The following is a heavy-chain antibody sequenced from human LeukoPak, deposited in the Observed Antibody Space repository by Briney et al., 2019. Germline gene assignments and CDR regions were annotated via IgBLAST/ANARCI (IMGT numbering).Heavy chain of an antibody. D-gene: IGHD6-6*01. V-gene: IGHV4-39*07. CDR3: ARSPWRVFDY. CDR2: IYTSGST. CDR1: GGSISSINYY. Sequence: SETLSLTCTVSGGSISSINYYWGWIRQPPGKGLEWIGSIYTSGSTNYNPSLKSRVTISVDTSKNQFSLKLSSVTAADTAVYYCARSPWRVFDYWGQGTLVTVSS. J-gene: IGHJ4*02.